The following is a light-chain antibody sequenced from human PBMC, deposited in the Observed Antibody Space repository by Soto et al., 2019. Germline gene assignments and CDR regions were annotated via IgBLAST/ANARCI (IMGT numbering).Light chain of an antibody. CDR2: DAS. J-gene: IGKJ4*01. Sequence: DIQMTQSPSSVSASVGDRVTITSRASQGISSCLAWYQQKPGKGPKVLIYDASSLQSGVPSRFSGNGSGTDFTLTISNLQAEDFATYYCQQASSFALTFGGGTKVEIK. V-gene: IGKV1D-12*01. CDR3: QQASSFALT. CDR1: QGISSC.